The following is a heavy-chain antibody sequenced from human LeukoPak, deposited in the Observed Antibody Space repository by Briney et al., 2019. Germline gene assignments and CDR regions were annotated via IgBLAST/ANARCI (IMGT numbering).Heavy chain of an antibody. CDR1: GYTFSDYG. J-gene: IGHJ3*01. V-gene: IGHV1-18*01. D-gene: IGHD3-3*01. Sequence: ASVKVSCKASGYTFSDYGINWVRQAPGQGLEWMGWISTYYGKTNYAQNLQGRLTMTADTSTSTAYMELTSLTSDDTAVYYCTRGGADFWRGGDAFPFDVWGQGTTVAVSS. CDR3: TRGGADFWRGGDAFPFDV. CDR2: ISTYYGKT.